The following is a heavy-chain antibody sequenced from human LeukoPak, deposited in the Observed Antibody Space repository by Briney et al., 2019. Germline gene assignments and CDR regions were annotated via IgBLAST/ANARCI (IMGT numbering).Heavy chain of an antibody. V-gene: IGHV3-74*01. CDR3: ARVNTHWGVDY. Sequence: PGRSLRLSCTASGFTFGDYAMSWVRQAPGKGLVWLSQINSDGRSTNYADSVKGRFTISRDNAKNTLYLQMNNLRAEDTAVYYCARVNTHWGVDYWGQGTLVTVSS. CDR2: INSDGRST. J-gene: IGHJ4*02. CDR1: GFTFGDYA. D-gene: IGHD7-27*01.